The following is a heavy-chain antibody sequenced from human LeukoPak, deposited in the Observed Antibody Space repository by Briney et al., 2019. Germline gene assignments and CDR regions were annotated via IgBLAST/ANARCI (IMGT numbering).Heavy chain of an antibody. CDR3: ARGTRVWGSYRERGNFDY. CDR1: GGSISSYY. V-gene: IGHV4-59*01. CDR2: IYYSGST. D-gene: IGHD3-16*02. J-gene: IGHJ4*02. Sequence: SETLSLTCTVSGGSISSYYWSWIRQPPGKGLEWIGYIYYSGSTYYNPSLKSRVTISVDTSKNQFSLKLSSVTAADTAVYYCARGTRVWGSYRERGNFDYWGQGTLVTVSS.